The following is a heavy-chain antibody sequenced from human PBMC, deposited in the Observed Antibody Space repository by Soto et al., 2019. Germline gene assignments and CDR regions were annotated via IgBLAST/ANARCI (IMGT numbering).Heavy chain of an antibody. CDR3: TSFTYYDFWSGYRSQLAIDY. CDR1: GFTFGDYA. V-gene: IGHV3-49*03. D-gene: IGHD3-3*01. Sequence: PGGSLRLSCTASGFTFGDYAMSWFRQAPGKGLEWVGFIRSKAYGGTTEYAASVKGRFTISRDDSKSIAYLQMNSLKTEDTAVYYCTSFTYYDFWSGYRSQLAIDYWGQGTLVTVSS. CDR2: IRSKAYGGTT. J-gene: IGHJ4*02.